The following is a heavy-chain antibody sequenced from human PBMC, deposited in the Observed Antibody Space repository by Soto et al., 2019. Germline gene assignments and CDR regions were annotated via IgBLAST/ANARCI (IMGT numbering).Heavy chain of an antibody. CDR1: GFSLTTSGVG. CDR3: AHRVLRTVFGLVTTTAIYFDF. D-gene: IGHD3-3*01. J-gene: IGHJ4*02. CDR2: IYWDDDK. V-gene: IGHV2-5*02. Sequence: QITLNESGPTVVRPTETLTLTCRFSGFSLTTSGVGVGWIRQSPGKAPEWLALIYWDDDKRYIASLKSRLTITKDTSKNQVVLTVSDLDPTDTATYYCAHRVLRTVFGLVTTTAIYFDFWGQGTPVAVSS.